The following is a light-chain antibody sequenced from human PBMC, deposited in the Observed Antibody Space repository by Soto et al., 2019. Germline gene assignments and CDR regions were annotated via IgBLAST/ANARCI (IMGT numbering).Light chain of an antibody. CDR1: QSVSSS. CDR3: QQYNTWPRGT. CDR2: GVS. J-gene: IGKJ1*01. V-gene: IGKV3-15*01. Sequence: DILMTQSPATLSVSPGERATLSCSASQSVSSSLAWYQQKPGQPPRLLIYGVSTRATGIPARFSGSGSGTEFVLTISSLQSEDFAMYYCQQYNTWPRGTFGQGTKVDIK.